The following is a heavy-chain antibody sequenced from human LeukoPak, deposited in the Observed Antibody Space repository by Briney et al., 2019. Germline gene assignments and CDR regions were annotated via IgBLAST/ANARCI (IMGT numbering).Heavy chain of an antibody. CDR1: GFTFSSYA. J-gene: IGHJ4*02. Sequence: GGSLRLSCAASGFTFSSYAMSWVRQAPGKGLEWVSAISGSGGSTYYADSVKGRFTISRGNSKNTLYLQMNSLRAEDTAVYYCAKDGPDGRLVVAGDYFDYWGQGTLVTVSS. V-gene: IGHV3-23*01. CDR3: AKDGPDGRLVVAGDYFDY. CDR2: ISGSGGST. D-gene: IGHD2-15*01.